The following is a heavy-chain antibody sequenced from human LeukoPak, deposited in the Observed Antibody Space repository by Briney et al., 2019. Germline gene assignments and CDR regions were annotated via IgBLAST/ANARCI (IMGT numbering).Heavy chain of an antibody. CDR2: IIPIFGTA. CDR1: GGTFSSYA. D-gene: IGHD6-13*01. J-gene: IGHJ4*02. V-gene: IGHV1-69*13. Sequence: SVKVSCKASGGTFSSYAISWVRQAPGQGLEWMGGIIPIFGTANYAQKFQGRVTITADESTSTAYMELSSLRSEDTAVYYCARYGGCDPYSSSWYSYDYWGQGTLVTVSS. CDR3: ARYGGCDPYSSSWYSYDY.